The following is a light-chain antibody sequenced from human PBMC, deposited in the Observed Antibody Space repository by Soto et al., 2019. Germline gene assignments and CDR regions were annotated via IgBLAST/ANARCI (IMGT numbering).Light chain of an antibody. Sequence: EIVMTQSPATLSVSPGERATLSCRASQSVSNNLAWYQKKPGQAPRLLIYGASTRATGIPAMFSGSGSGTEFTITISSLQYEDFAFYYCQQYNNWWTFGQGTKVEIK. CDR1: QSVSNN. CDR2: GAS. J-gene: IGKJ1*01. V-gene: IGKV3-15*01. CDR3: QQYNNWWT.